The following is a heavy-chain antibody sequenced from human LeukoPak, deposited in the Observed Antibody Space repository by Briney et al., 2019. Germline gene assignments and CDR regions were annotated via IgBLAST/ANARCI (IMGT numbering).Heavy chain of an antibody. CDR3: ANWIGSSSRDY. V-gene: IGHV3-23*01. Sequence: QSGGSLRLSCAASGFTFSTYAMTWVRQAPGKGLEWVSGINSNGDEIYYADSLRGRFTISRDNSNNALYLQMDSLRAEDTAVYYCANWIGSSSRDYWGQGTLVTVSS. CDR2: INSNGDEI. CDR1: GFTFSTYA. D-gene: IGHD6-6*01. J-gene: IGHJ4*02.